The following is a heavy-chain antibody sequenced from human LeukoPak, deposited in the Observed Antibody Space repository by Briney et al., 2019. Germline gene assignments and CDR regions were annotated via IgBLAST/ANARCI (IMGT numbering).Heavy chain of an antibody. V-gene: IGHV1-46*01. CDR1: GYTFLSHY. CDR3: ARKMNTWVDY. CDR2: INPSGGST. J-gene: IGHJ4*02. D-gene: IGHD2-2*02. Sequence: EASVPVTCKASGYTFLSHYLHWVRQAPGQGLEWMGIINPSGGSTSYAQKFQGRVTMTRDTSTSTVYMELSSLRSDDTAVYYCARKMNTWVDYCGQATLVTVSS.